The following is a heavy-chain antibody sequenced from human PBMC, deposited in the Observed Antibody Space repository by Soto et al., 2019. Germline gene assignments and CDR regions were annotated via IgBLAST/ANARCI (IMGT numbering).Heavy chain of an antibody. CDR2: ISAYNGNT. D-gene: IGHD3-16*02. CDR3: ARDFDYIWGSYRLASDY. V-gene: IGHV1-18*01. CDR1: GGSFSSYA. J-gene: IGHJ4*02. Sequence: ASVKVSCKASGGSFSSYAISWVRQAPGQGLEWMGWISAYNGNTNYAQKLQGRVTMTTDTSTSTAYMELRSLRSDDTAVYYCARDFDYIWGSYRLASDYWGQGTLVTVSS.